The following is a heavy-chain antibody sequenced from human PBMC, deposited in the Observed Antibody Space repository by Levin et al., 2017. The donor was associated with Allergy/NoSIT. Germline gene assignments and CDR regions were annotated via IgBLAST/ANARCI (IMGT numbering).Heavy chain of an antibody. CDR2: ISYDGSNK. D-gene: IGHD6-19*01. CDR3: ARDRSSSGGDAFDI. Sequence: GESLKISCAASGFTFSSYAMHWVRQAPGKGLEWVAVISYDGSNKYYADSVKGRFTISRDNSKNTLYLQMNSLRAEDTAVYYCARDRSSSGGDAFDIWGQGTMVTVSS. J-gene: IGHJ3*02. V-gene: IGHV3-30*04. CDR1: GFTFSSYA.